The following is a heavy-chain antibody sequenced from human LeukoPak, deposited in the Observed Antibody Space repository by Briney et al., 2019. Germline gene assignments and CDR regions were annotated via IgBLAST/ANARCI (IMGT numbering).Heavy chain of an antibody. CDR1: GYTFSDYY. CDR2: INPNSGDT. V-gene: IGHV1-2*02. D-gene: IGHD6-13*01. CDR3: ARGGYSSSWYRGNWFDP. J-gene: IGHJ5*02. Sequence: ASVKVSCKASGYTFSDYYMYWVRQAPGQGLEWMGWINPNSGDTNYAQKFKGRVTLTRDTSISTAYMELSRLRSDDTAVYYCARGGYSSSWYRGNWFDPWGQGTLVTVSS.